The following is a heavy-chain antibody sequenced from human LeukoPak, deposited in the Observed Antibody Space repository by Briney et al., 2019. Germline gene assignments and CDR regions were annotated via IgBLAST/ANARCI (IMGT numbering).Heavy chain of an antibody. CDR2: MYYSGST. J-gene: IGHJ4*02. V-gene: IGHV4-59*01. D-gene: IGHD4-23*01. Sequence: SETLSLTCTVSGXSITSYYRSWIRQSPGRGLEWIAYMYYSGSTKYNPSLKSRVTISVDTSKNQFSLKLSSVTAADTAVYYCARLPMAVTPHVDHWGQGTLVTVSS. CDR1: GXSITSYY. CDR3: ARLPMAVTPHVDH.